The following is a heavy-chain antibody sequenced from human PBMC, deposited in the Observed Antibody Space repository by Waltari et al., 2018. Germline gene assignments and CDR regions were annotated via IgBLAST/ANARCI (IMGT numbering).Heavy chain of an antibody. V-gene: IGHV4-34*01. Sequence: QVQLQQWGAGLLKPSETLSLTCAVYGGSFSGYYWSWIRQPPGKGLEWIGEINHSGSTNYNPSLKSRVTISVDTSKNQFSLKLSPVTAADTAVYYCARKGGYSYGRGYFDYWGQGTLVTVSS. J-gene: IGHJ4*02. CDR1: GGSFSGYY. D-gene: IGHD5-18*01. CDR2: INHSGST. CDR3: ARKGGYSYGRGYFDY.